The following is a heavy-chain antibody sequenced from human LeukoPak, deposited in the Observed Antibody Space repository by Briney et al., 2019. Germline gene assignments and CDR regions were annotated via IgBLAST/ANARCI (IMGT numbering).Heavy chain of an antibody. CDR2: FDPEDGET. CDR3: ARTRRLPAAILLYYFDY. J-gene: IGHJ4*02. V-gene: IGHV1-24*01. Sequence: ASVKVSCKVSGYTLTELSMHWVRQAPGKGLEWMGGFDPEDGETIYAQKFQGRVTMTEDTSTDTAYMELSSLRSEDTAVYYCARTRRLPAAILLYYFDYWGQGTLVTVSS. CDR1: GYTLTELS. D-gene: IGHD2-2*01.